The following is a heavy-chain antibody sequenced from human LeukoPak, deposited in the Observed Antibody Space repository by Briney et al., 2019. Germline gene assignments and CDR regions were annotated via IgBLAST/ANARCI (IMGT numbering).Heavy chain of an antibody. D-gene: IGHD6-6*01. CDR2: IYYSGST. CDR3: ATNAARPWGIFDY. V-gene: IGHV4-59*01. Sequence: SETLSLTCPVSGGSMSGFYWSWIRQPPGKGLEWIGYIYYSGSTNYNPSLQSRVTISVDTSKNQFSLKLSSVSAADTAVYYCATNAARPWGIFDYWGQGTLVTVSS. J-gene: IGHJ4*02. CDR1: GGSMSGFY.